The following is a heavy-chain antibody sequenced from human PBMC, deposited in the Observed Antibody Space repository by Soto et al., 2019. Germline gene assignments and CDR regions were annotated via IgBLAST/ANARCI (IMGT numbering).Heavy chain of an antibody. CDR1: GFTFSNYW. J-gene: IGHJ4*02. V-gene: IGHV3-74*01. CDR2: IKSDGTYT. Sequence: GGSLRLSCTASGFTFSNYWMHWVRQAAGKGLEWVSRIKSDGTYTNYADSVKGRFTISRDNAKNTLSLQMHSLRAEDTAVYFCVGEAFAYWGQGTQVTVSS. D-gene: IGHD3-16*01. CDR3: VGEAFAY.